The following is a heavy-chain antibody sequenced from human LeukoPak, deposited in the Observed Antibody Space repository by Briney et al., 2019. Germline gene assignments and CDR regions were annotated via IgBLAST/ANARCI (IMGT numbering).Heavy chain of an antibody. Sequence: SETLSLTCAVSGGSISSYYWSWIRQPPGKGLEWIAYISDIRSINYNPSLKSRVTISLDTSKNQFSLKLSSVTAADTAVYYCAGHHPRNTVDFWGQGTLVTVSS. CDR3: AGHHPRNTVDF. CDR2: ISDIRSI. D-gene: IGHD2/OR15-2a*01. CDR1: GGSISSYY. J-gene: IGHJ4*02. V-gene: IGHV4-59*08.